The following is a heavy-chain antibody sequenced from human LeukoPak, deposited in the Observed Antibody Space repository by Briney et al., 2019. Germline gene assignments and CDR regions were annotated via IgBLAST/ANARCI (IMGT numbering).Heavy chain of an antibody. CDR1: GYTFTVNF. J-gene: IGHJ4*02. Sequence: ASVKVSCKTSGYTFTVNFMYWVRQAPGQGLEWMGWINPNTGGTNYAQKFQGRVTMTRDTSISTAYMELSRLRSDDTAVYYCARPSRKTFDYWGQGTLVTVSS. V-gene: IGHV1-2*02. CDR3: ARPSRKTFDY. CDR2: INPNTGGT.